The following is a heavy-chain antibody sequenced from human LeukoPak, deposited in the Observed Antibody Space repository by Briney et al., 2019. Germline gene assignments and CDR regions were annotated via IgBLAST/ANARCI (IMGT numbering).Heavy chain of an antibody. CDR1: GFSFSSYW. V-gene: IGHV3-7*03. D-gene: IGHD6-19*01. J-gene: IGHJ4*02. Sequence: GGSLRLSCAASGFSFSSYWMSWVRQAPGKGLEWVTNIKQDGSEKYYVDSVKGRFTISRDNAKNSLYLQMNSLRAEDTALYYCAKGLVGIAVAPDYWGQGTLVTVSS. CDR3: AKGLVGIAVAPDY. CDR2: IKQDGSEK.